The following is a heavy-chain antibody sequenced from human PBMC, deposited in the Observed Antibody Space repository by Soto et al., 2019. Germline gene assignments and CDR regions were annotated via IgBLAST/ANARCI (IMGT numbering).Heavy chain of an antibody. CDR1: GYTYTSYY. D-gene: IGHD6-6*01. CDR3: ATAVIVSSAPGGWFDP. CDR2: INPSGGST. V-gene: IGHV1-46*01. Sequence: ASVKVSCKASGYTYTSYYMHCVRQAPGQGLEWMGIINPSGGSTSYAQKFQVRVTMTRDTSTSTVYMELRSLRSEDTAVYYCATAVIVSSAPGGWFDPWGQGTMVTVSS. J-gene: IGHJ5*02.